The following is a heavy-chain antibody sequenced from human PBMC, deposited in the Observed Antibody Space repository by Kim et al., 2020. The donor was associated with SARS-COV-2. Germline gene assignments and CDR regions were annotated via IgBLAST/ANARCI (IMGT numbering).Heavy chain of an antibody. CDR1: GGSFSGYY. CDR3: ARGWYSSGWYYYGMDV. D-gene: IGHD6-19*01. V-gene: IGHV4-34*01. Sequence: SETLSLTCAVYGGSFSGYYWSWIRQPPGKGLEWIGEINHSGSTNYNPSLKSRVTISVDTSKNQFSLKLSSVTAADTAVYYCARGWYSSGWYYYGMDVWGQGTTVTVSS. CDR2: INHSGST. J-gene: IGHJ6*02.